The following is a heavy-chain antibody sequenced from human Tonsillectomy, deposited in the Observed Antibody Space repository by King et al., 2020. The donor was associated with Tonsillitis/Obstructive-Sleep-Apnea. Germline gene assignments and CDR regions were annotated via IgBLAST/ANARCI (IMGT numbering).Heavy chain of an antibody. CDR1: GGSFSGYY. Sequence: VQLQQWGAGLLKPSETLSLTCAVYGGSFSGYYWSWIRQPPGKGLEWIEEINHSGSTNYNPSLKSRVTISVDTSKNQFSLKVSSVTAADTAVYYCARRDYSTLYYYYYMDVWGEGTTVTVSS. J-gene: IGHJ6*03. CDR2: INHSGST. CDR3: ARRDYSTLYYYYYMDV. V-gene: IGHV4-34*01. D-gene: IGHD4-11*01.